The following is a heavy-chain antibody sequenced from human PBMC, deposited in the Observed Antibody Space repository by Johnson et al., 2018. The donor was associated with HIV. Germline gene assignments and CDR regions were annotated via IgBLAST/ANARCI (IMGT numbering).Heavy chain of an antibody. CDR2: ISGSGGST. CDR3: ARHQVVDDAFDI. Sequence: VQLVESGGGLVQPGGSLRLSCAASGFTFSSYAMSWVRQAPGKGLEWVSAISGSGGSTYYADSVKGRFTISRDNAKNSLSLQMNSLRAEDTAVYYCARHQVVDDAFDIWGQGTMVTVSS. V-gene: IGHV3-23*04. CDR1: GFTFSSYA. D-gene: IGHD5-12*01. J-gene: IGHJ3*02.